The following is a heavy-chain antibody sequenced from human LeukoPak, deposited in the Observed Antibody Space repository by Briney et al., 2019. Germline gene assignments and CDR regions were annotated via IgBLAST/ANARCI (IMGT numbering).Heavy chain of an antibody. CDR3: ARDHNHAFDN. CDR1: GFPFIEYS. V-gene: IGHV3-48*01. Sequence: GGSLRLSCTASGFPFIEYSMNWVRQVPGKGLEWIAYIGIDSGNTKYADSVRGRFTISADKTKNSLYLQMNSLRVGDTAVYYCARDHNHAFDNWGQGTLVSVAS. CDR2: IGIDSGNT. J-gene: IGHJ4*02. D-gene: IGHD1-14*01.